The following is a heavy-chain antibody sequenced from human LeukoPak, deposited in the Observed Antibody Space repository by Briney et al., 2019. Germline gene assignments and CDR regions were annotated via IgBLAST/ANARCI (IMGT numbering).Heavy chain of an antibody. CDR1: GFTFSTYA. J-gene: IGHJ4*02. V-gene: IGHV3-23*01. D-gene: IGHD5-24*01. CDR2: ISGSGSIT. CDR3: AKDMRRWLQPFDY. Sequence: PGGSLRLSCAASGFTFSTYAMTWVRQAPGKGLEWVSAISGSGSITYYADSVKGRFTISRDNSKNTLYLQMNSLRAEDTAVYYCAKDMRRWLQPFDYWGQGTLVTVSS.